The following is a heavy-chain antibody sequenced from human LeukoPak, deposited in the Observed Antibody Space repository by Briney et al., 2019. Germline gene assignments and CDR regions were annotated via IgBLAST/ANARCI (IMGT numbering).Heavy chain of an antibody. Sequence: ASVKVSCXASGGTFSSYAISWVRQAPGQGLEWMGGIIPIFGTANYAQKFQGRVTITADESTSTAYMELSSLRSEDTAVYYCARDSMGIAVAGYFDYWGQGTLVTVSS. CDR3: ARDSMGIAVAGYFDY. V-gene: IGHV1-69*13. D-gene: IGHD6-19*01. J-gene: IGHJ4*02. CDR1: GGTFSSYA. CDR2: IIPIFGTA.